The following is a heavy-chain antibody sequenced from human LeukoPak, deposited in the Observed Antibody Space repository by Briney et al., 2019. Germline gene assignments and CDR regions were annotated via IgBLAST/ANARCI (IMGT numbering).Heavy chain of an antibody. D-gene: IGHD3-10*02. CDR1: GFTFSSYS. Sequence: GSLRLSCAASGFTFSSYSMNWVRQAPGKGLEWVSSISSSSSYIYYSDSVKGRFTISRDNAKNSLYLQMNSLRAEDTAVYYCAELGITMIGGVWGKGTTVTISS. CDR3: AELGITMIGGV. CDR2: ISSSSSYI. V-gene: IGHV3-21*01. J-gene: IGHJ6*04.